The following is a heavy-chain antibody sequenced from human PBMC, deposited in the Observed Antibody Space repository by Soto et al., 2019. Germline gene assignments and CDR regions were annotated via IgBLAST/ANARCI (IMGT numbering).Heavy chain of an antibody. V-gene: IGHV5-51*01. Sequence: PGESLKISCKGSGYSFTSYWIGWVRQMPGKGLEWMGIIYPGDSDTRYSPSFQGQVTISADKSISTAYLQWSSLKASDTAMYYCARHAVNTAMVNFNWFDPWGQGTLVTVSS. D-gene: IGHD5-18*01. CDR3: ARHAVNTAMVNFNWFDP. CDR1: GYSFTSYW. J-gene: IGHJ5*02. CDR2: IYPGDSDT.